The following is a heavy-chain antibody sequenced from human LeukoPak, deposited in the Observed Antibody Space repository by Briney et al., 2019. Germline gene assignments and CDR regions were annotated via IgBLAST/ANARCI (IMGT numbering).Heavy chain of an antibody. CDR1: GFTFSSYG. Sequence: GGSLRLSCAASGFTFSSYGMHWVRQAPGKGLEWVAVISYDGSNKYYADSVKGRFTISRDNSKNTLYLQMNSLRAEDTAVYYCAKKISGSYNFDYWGQGTLVTVSS. CDR3: AKKISGSYNFDY. D-gene: IGHD1-26*01. V-gene: IGHV3-30*18. CDR2: ISYDGSNK. J-gene: IGHJ4*02.